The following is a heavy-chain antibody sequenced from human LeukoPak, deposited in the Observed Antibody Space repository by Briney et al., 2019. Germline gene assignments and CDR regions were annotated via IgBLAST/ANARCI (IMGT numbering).Heavy chain of an antibody. V-gene: IGHV4-59*12. D-gene: IGHD2-8*01. CDR2: IYYSGST. Sequence: SETLSLTCTVSGGSISSYYWSWIRQPPGKGLEWIGYIYYSGSTNYNPSLKSRVAISVDTSKNQFSLKLSSVTAADTAVYYCAREGSEGWYYWGQGILVTVSS. J-gene: IGHJ4*02. CDR1: GGSISSYY. CDR3: AREGSEGWYY.